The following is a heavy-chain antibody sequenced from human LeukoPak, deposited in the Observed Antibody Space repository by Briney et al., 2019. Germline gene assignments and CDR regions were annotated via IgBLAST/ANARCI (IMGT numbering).Heavy chain of an antibody. J-gene: IGHJ6*02. CDR2: ISWNSGSI. CDR3: AKDTNDFWSGYQIASNYYYYGMDV. CDR1: GFTFDDYA. V-gene: IGHV3-9*01. Sequence: GGSLRLSCAASGFTFDDYAMHWVRQAPGKGLEWVSGISWNSGSIVYADSVKGRFTISRDNAKNSLYLQMNSLRAEDTALYYCAKDTNDFWSGYQIASNYYYYGMDVWGQGTTVTVSS. D-gene: IGHD3-3*01.